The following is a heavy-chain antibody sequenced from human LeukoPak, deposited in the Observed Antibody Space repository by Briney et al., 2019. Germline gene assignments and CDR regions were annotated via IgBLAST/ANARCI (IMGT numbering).Heavy chain of an antibody. J-gene: IGHJ5*02. Sequence: SETLSLTCTVSGGSISSYYWSWIRQPAGKGLEWIGRIYTSGSTNYNPSLKSRVTMSVDTSKNQFSLKLSSVTAADTAVYYCAREPTALDIVLMVYAIPSAWFDPWGQGTLVTVSS. CDR1: GGSISSYY. CDR2: IYTSGST. V-gene: IGHV4-4*07. CDR3: AREPTALDIVLMVYAIPSAWFDP. D-gene: IGHD2-8*01.